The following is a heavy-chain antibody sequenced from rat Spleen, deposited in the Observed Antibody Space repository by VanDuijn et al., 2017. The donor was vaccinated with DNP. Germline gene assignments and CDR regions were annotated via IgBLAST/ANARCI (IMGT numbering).Heavy chain of an antibody. J-gene: IGHJ2*01. CDR1: FYSITSSNN. CDR3: AGRPPPTRGPFDY. D-gene: IGHD1-4*01. CDR2: INGAGST. V-gene: IGHV3-3*01. Sequence: EVQLQESGPGLVKPSQSLSLTCSVTFYSITSSNNWNWLRKFPENKLEWMGHINGAGSTNYNPSLKSRISITRDTSKNQFFLRVNSVTTEDTATYYCAGRPPPTRGPFDYWGQGVLVTVSS.